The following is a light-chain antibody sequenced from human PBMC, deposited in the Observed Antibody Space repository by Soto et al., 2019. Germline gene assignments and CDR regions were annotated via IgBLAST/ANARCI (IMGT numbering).Light chain of an antibody. CDR3: QTWVTGIYV. J-gene: IGLJ1*01. V-gene: IGLV4-69*01. Sequence: QPVLTQSPSASASLGASVKLTCTLSSGHSSYAIAWHQQQPEKGPRYLMKLNSDGSHSKGDGIPDRFSGSSSGAERYLTISSLQSEDEADYYCQTWVTGIYVFGTGTKLTFL. CDR2: LNSDGSH. CDR1: SGHSSYA.